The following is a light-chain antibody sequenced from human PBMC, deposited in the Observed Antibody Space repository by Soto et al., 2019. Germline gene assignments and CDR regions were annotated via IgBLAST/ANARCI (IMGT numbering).Light chain of an antibody. J-gene: IGKJ1*01. CDR3: QQHKDWPLT. CDR2: GAS. CDR1: QSVSSY. V-gene: IGKV3-15*01. Sequence: EIVMTQSPATLSVSPGERATLSCRASQSVSSYLVWYQQKSDQAPRLLIYGASTRATGIPARFSGSGSGTDFTLTISSLQSEDFAVYYCQQHKDWPLTFGQGSKVEIK.